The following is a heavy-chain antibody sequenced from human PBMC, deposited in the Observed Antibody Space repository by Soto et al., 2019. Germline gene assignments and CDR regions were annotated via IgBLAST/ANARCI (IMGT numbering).Heavy chain of an antibody. CDR3: ARDRAGDFWSEYYFDY. J-gene: IGHJ4*02. CDR1: GFTFSRHA. D-gene: IGHD3-3*01. CDR2: IWYDGVNK. V-gene: IGHV3-33*01. Sequence: QVQLVDSGGGVVQPGRSLRLSCAASGFTFSRHAMHWVRQAPGKGLEWVAVIWYDGVNKYYGDPVKGRFTIYRDNSKNTLYLKMNSLRAEDTDMYNCARDRAGDFWSEYYFDYWGQGTLVPVSS.